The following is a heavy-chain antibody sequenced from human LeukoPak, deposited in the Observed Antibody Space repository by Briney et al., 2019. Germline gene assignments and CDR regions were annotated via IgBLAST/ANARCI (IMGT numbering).Heavy chain of an antibody. Sequence: GGSLRLSCTGSGFTLGDYPMNWFRQAPGKGLEWVGFIRIKVNGGTTEYAASVRGRFTISRDDSKSIAYLQMNNLKTEDTALYYCSRGAYDSSVSTVWGQGTLVTVSS. CDR1: GFTLGDYP. J-gene: IGHJ4*02. D-gene: IGHD3-22*01. CDR3: SRGAYDSSVSTV. V-gene: IGHV3-49*03. CDR2: IRIKVNGGTT.